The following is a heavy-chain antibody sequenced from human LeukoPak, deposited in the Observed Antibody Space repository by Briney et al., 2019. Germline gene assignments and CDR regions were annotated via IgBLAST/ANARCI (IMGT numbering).Heavy chain of an antibody. CDR1: GYTFTSYG. CDR3: ARDRSSGGFDP. Sequence: ASVKVSCKASGYTFTSYGISWVRQAPGQGLEWMGWISTYNGNTNYPQKLQGRVAMTTDTSTSTAYMELRSLRSDDTAVYYCARDRSSGGFDPWGQGTLVTVSS. V-gene: IGHV1-18*01. J-gene: IGHJ5*02. D-gene: IGHD3-16*01. CDR2: ISTYNGNT.